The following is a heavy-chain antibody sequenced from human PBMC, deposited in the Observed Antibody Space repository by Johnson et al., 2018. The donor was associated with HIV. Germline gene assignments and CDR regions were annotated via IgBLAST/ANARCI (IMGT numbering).Heavy chain of an antibody. CDR1: GFTFSSYA. J-gene: IGHJ3*01. V-gene: IGHV3-66*01. Sequence: VLLVESGGGLVQPGGSLRLSCAASGFTFSSYAMSWVRQAPGKGLEWVSVLYSGGSTYYADSVRGRFTISRDNSRNTLYLQMSSLRVEDTAMYYCARDGESQQLPLGDAFDVWGQGTMVTVSS. D-gene: IGHD6-13*01. CDR3: ARDGESQQLPLGDAFDV. CDR2: LYSGGST.